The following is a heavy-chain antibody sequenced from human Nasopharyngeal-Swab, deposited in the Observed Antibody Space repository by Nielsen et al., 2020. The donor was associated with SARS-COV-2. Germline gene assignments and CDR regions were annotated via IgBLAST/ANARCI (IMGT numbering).Heavy chain of an antibody. CDR1: GFTFRSYA. J-gene: IGHJ4*02. CDR3: AKGGSSSWYSGFDY. V-gene: IGHV3-23*01. D-gene: IGHD6-13*01. CDR2: ISGSGGST. Sequence: GGSLRLSCAASGFTFRSYAMSWVRQAPGKGLEWVSAISGSGGSTYYADSVKGRFTISRDNSKNTLYLQMNSLRAEDTAVYYCAKGGSSSWYSGFDYWGQGTLVTVSS.